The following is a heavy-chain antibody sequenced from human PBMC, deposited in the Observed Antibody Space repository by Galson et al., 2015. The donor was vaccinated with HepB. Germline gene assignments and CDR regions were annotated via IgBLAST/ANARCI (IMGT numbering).Heavy chain of an antibody. V-gene: IGHV3-74*01. D-gene: IGHD3-22*01. Sequence: SLRLSCAASGFTFSSYWMHWVRQAPGKGLVWVSRINSDGSSTSYADSVEGRFTISRDNAKNTLYLQMNSLRAEDTAVYYCARAYYYDSSGSFAFDIWGQGTMVTVSS. CDR3: ARAYYYDSSGSFAFDI. CDR1: GFTFSSYW. J-gene: IGHJ3*02. CDR2: INSDGSST.